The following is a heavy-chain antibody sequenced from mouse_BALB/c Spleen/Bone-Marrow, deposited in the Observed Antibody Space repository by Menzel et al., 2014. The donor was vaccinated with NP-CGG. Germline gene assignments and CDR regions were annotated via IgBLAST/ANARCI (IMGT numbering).Heavy chain of an antibody. CDR3: AREGGYYDAMDY. CDR2: IYPYNGGT. V-gene: IGHV1S29*02. D-gene: IGHD2-2*01. J-gene: IGHJ4*01. Sequence: EVQLQQPGPELVKPGASVKISCKASGYTFTDYNMQRVKQSHGKSLEWIGYIYPYNGGTGYNQKFRSKATLTVDSSSSTAYMELRSLTSEDSAVYYCAREGGYYDAMDYWGQGTSVTVSS. CDR1: GYTFTDYN.